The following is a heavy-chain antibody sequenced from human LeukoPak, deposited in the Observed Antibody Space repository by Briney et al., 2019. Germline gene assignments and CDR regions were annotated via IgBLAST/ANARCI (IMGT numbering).Heavy chain of an antibody. J-gene: IGHJ4*02. CDR1: GFTVSSNY. Sequence: GGSLRLSCAASGFTVSSNYMSWVRQAPGKGLEWVSVIYSGGSTYYADSVKGRFTISRDNSKNTLYLQMNSLRAEDTAVYYCAREDDYSNYLGYWGQGTLVTVSS. CDR2: IYSGGST. V-gene: IGHV3-53*01. CDR3: AREDDYSNYLGY. D-gene: IGHD4-11*01.